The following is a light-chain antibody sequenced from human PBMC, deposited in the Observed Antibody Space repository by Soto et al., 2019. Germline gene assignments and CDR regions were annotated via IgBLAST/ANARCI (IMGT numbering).Light chain of an antibody. Sequence: QSALTQPPSASGSPGQSVTISCTGTSSDVGGYNSVSWYQQHPGKAPKLMIYEVTKRPSGVPDRFSGSKSGNTASLTVSGLQAEDEADYYCSSNAGSNNFVVFGGGTKVTVL. J-gene: IGLJ2*01. V-gene: IGLV2-8*01. CDR2: EVT. CDR3: SSNAGSNNFVV. CDR1: SSDVGGYNS.